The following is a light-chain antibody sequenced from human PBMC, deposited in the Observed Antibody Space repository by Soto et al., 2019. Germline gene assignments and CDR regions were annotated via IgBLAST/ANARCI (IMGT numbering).Light chain of an antibody. Sequence: IQMTQSPSSLSASVGDRVTSTCRASQSVTSYVNCYQQTPGKAPKLLIYTSSSLLNGVPSRFSGSGSGTDFTLTITSLQVEDFATYYCQQSFSSPQTFGQGTTGDIK. V-gene: IGKV1-39*01. CDR1: QSVTSY. J-gene: IGKJ1*01. CDR3: QQSFSSPQT. CDR2: TSS.